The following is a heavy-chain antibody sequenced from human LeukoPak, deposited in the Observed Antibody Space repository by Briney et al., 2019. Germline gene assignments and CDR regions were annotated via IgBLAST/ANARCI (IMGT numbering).Heavy chain of an antibody. V-gene: IGHV7-4-1*02. J-gene: IGHJ6*03. CDR2: IHPSTGNP. CDR1: GYTFTNYA. D-gene: IGHD1-26*01. CDR3: ARDRELPYYYYYYMDV. Sequence: GASVKVSCKASGYTFTNYAMNWVRQAPGQGLEWMGWIHPSTGNPTYAQGFTGRFVFSLDTSVSTTYLQISSLKAEDTAVYYCARDRELPYYYYYYMDVWGKGTTVTISS.